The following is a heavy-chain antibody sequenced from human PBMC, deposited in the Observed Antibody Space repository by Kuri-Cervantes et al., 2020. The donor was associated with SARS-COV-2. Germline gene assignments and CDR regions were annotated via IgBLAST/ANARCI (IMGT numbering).Heavy chain of an antibody. V-gene: IGHV1-69*13. CDR3: ARPPEEGAVTTWGNDY. CDR1: GYTFTGYY. Sequence: SVKVSCKASGYTFTGYYMHWVRQAPGQGLEWMGGIIPIFGTANYAQKFQGRVTITADESTSTAYMELSSLRSKDTAVYYCARPPEEGAVTTWGNDYWGQGTLVTVSS. J-gene: IGHJ4*02. D-gene: IGHD4-17*01. CDR2: IIPIFGTA.